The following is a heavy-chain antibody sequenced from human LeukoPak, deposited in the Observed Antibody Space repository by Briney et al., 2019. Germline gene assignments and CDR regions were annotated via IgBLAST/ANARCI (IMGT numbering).Heavy chain of an antibody. Sequence: GESLKISCKGSGYSFTSHWIGWVRQMPGKGLEWMGIISGDESDTRYSPFFQGQVTISADKSISTTYLQWSSLKASDTAIYYCARHWRDGDSRSLDYWGQGTLVTVSS. CDR3: ARHWRDGDSRSLDY. D-gene: IGHD4-17*01. J-gene: IGHJ4*02. CDR2: ISGDESDT. V-gene: IGHV5-51*01. CDR1: GYSFTSHW.